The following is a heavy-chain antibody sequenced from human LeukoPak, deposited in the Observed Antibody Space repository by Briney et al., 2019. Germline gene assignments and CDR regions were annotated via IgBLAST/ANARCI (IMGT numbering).Heavy chain of an antibody. CDR3: AGSYTSTSRPFDY. CDR2: IIPIFGTA. J-gene: IGHJ4*02. V-gene: IGHV1-69*06. D-gene: IGHD2-2*01. Sequence: ASVKVSCKASGYTFTSYYMHWVRQAPGQGLEWMGGIIPIFGTANYAQKFQGRVTITADKSTSTAYMELSSLRSEDTAVYYCAGSYTSTSRPFDYWGQGTLVTVSS. CDR1: GYTFTSYY.